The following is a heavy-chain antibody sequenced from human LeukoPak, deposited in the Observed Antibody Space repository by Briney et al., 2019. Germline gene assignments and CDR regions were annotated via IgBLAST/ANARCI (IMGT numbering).Heavy chain of an antibody. D-gene: IGHD1-1*01. V-gene: IGHV4-59*01. CDR2: IYYSGST. J-gene: IGHJ6*03. Sequence: SETLSLTCTVSGGSISSYYWSWVRQPPGKELEWIGYIYYSGSTNYNPSLMSRVTISVDTSKNQLSLKLNSVTAADTAVYYCARAASGYYMDVWGNGTTVTVSS. CDR3: ARAASGYYMDV. CDR1: GGSISSYY.